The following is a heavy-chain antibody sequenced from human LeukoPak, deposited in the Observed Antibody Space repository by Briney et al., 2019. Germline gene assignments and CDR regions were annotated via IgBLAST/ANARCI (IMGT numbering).Heavy chain of an antibody. Sequence: GGSLRLSCAASGFTFSSYAMHWVRQAPGKGLEWVSYISSSSSTIYYADSVKGRFTISRDNAKNSLYLQMNSLRAEDTAVYYCARDPRIFWGQGTLVTVSS. CDR3: ARDPRIF. V-gene: IGHV3-48*01. D-gene: IGHD2-15*01. CDR2: ISSSSSTI. J-gene: IGHJ4*02. CDR1: GFTFSSYA.